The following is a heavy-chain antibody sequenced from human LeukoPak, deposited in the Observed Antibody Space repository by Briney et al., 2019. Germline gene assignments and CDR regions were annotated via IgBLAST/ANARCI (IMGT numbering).Heavy chain of an antibody. CDR1: GYTFTGYY. J-gene: IGHJ5*02. V-gene: IGHV1-2*02. CDR2: INPNSGST. Sequence: VSVKVSCKASGYTFTGYYMHWVRQAPGQGLEWMGWINPNSGSTNYAQKFQGRVTMTRDTSISTAYMELSRLRSDDTAVYYCARVVYRAGWFDPWGQETLVTVSS. CDR3: ARVVYRAGWFDP. D-gene: IGHD3-16*01.